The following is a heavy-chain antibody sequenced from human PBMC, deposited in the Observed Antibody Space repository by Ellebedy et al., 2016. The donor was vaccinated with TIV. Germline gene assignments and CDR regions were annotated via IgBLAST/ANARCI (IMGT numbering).Heavy chain of an antibody. CDR1: GYTFTGYY. D-gene: IGHD6-19*01. V-gene: IGHV1-2*02. J-gene: IGHJ6*02. Sequence: AASVKVSCKASGYTFTGYYMHWVRQAPGQGLEWMGWINPNSGGTNYAQKFQGRVTMTRDTSISTAYMELSRLRSDDTAVYYCARDGGSGWGYCMDVWGQGTTVTVSS. CDR3: ARDGGSGWGYCMDV. CDR2: INPNSGGT.